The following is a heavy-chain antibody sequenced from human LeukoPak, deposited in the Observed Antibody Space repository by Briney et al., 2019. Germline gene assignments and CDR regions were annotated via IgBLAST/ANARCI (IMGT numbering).Heavy chain of an antibody. J-gene: IGHJ5*02. CDR3: ARNIVVVPAAISGFDP. CDR1: GGSISSGDYY. Sequence: PSETLSLTCTVSGGSISSGDYYWSWIRQPPGKGLEWIGYIYYSGSTYYNPSLKSRVTISVDTSKNQFSLKLSSVTAADTAVYYCARNIVVVPAAISGFDPWGQGTLVTVSS. CDR2: IYYSGST. D-gene: IGHD2-2*01. V-gene: IGHV4-30-4*08.